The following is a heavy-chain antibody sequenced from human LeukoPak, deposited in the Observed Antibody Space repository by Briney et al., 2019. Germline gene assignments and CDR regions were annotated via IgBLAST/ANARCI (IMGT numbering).Heavy chain of an antibody. CDR1: GYCFTNYW. CDR2: IYPGDSDT. Sequence: GESLKISCKGSGYCFTNYWIGWVRQMPGKGLEWMGTIYPGDSDTRYSPSFQGQVTISADKSISTAYLQWSSLKASDTAMYYCARAEVVVTAVNWFDPWGQGTLVTVSS. D-gene: IGHD2-21*02. J-gene: IGHJ5*02. V-gene: IGHV5-51*01. CDR3: ARAEVVVTAVNWFDP.